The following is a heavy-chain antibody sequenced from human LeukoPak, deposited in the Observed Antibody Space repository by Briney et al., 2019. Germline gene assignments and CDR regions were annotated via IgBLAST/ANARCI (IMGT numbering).Heavy chain of an antibody. V-gene: IGHV4-34*01. CDR3: ARHASGYDPFFDY. CDR2: INHSGST. CDR1: GGSFSGYY. J-gene: IGHJ4*01. Sequence: PSETLSLTCAVYGGSFSGYYWSWIRQPPGKGLEWIGEINHSGSTNYNPSLKSRVTISVDTSKNQFSLKLSSVTAADTAMYHCARHASGYDPFFDYWGHGTLVAVSS. D-gene: IGHD5-12*01.